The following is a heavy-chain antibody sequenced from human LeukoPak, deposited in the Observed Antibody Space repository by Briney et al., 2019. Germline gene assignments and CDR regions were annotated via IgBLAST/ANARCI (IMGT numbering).Heavy chain of an antibody. D-gene: IGHD1-1*01. Sequence: GGFLRLSCAASGFTFSSYWMSWVRQAPGKGLEWVANIKHDGSEKYYVDSMKGRFTISRDNAKNSLYLQMNSLRAEDTAVYYCARDLGGHYPSTGTFDYWAREPWSSSPQ. CDR2: IKHDGSEK. CDR1: GFTFSSYW. CDR3: ARDLGGHYPSTGTFDY. V-gene: IGHV3-7*01. J-gene: IGHJ4*02.